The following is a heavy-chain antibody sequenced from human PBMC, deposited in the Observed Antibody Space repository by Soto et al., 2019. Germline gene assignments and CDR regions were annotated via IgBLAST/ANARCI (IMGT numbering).Heavy chain of an antibody. V-gene: IGHV1-2*02. CDR3: ARDSGIHDQFWYFDL. D-gene: IGHD1-1*01. Sequence: QVQLVQSGAEVKKPGASVKVSCKTYGYRFSDYFLHWVRQAPGQGPDWMGFVNPKRGGTEYAQKFQGRVTMTKDTSISTVYMELNSLTSDDTAVYYCARDSGIHDQFWYFDLWGRGNLVTVSS. CDR2: VNPKRGGT. CDR1: GYRFSDYF. J-gene: IGHJ2*01.